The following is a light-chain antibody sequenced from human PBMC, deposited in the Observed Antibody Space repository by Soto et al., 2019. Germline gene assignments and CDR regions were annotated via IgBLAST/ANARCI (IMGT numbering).Light chain of an antibody. CDR1: QGISSY. CDR2: AAS. V-gene: IGKV1-9*01. J-gene: IGKJ5*01. CDR3: QQVNNYPFT. Sequence: DIQLTQSPSFLSASVGDRVTITCRASQGISSYLAWYQQTPGKAPKLLIYAASTLQSEVPSRFSGSGSGTEFTLTISSLQPEDFATYYCQQVNNYPFTFGQGTRLEIK.